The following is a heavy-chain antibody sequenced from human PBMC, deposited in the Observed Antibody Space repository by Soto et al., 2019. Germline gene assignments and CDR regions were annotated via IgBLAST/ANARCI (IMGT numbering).Heavy chain of an antibody. D-gene: IGHD6-19*01. CDR2: ISDTGRGT. Sequence: GSLRLSCAASGFTFGSCAMSWVRQAPGKGLEWVSTISDTGRGTYYADSVKGRFTISRDNSKNTLFVQMNSLRAEDTAIYYCAKSRVAGPAVNFDYWGPGALVTVSS. CDR1: GFTFGSCA. J-gene: IGHJ4*02. CDR3: AKSRVAGPAVNFDY. V-gene: IGHV3-23*01.